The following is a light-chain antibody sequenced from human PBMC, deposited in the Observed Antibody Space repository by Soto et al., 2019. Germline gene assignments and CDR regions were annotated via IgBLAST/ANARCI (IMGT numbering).Light chain of an antibody. CDR1: QTIGTY. Sequence: DIEMTQSPSSLSASIGDRVTITCRASQTIGTYLNWFQQKPGKAPKLLIYAASNSQSGVPSRFSGSGSGTDFTLIISSLQPDDFATYFCQESYSVPLFTFGPGTKVDIK. J-gene: IGKJ3*01. CDR2: AAS. CDR3: QESYSVPLFT. V-gene: IGKV1-39*01.